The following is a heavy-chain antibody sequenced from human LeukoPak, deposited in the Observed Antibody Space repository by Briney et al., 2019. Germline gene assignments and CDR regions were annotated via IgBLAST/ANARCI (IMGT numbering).Heavy chain of an antibody. Sequence: PSETLSLTCSVSGGPINSHYWSWIRQPPGKRLEWIGYIFNTGNTNYNPSPASRVTMSVDTSRAQFFLRLSPVTAADTAIYYCASRPADTTWYGAFDYWSQGTLVTVSS. J-gene: IGHJ4*02. CDR2: IFNTGNT. CDR3: ASRPADTTWYGAFDY. V-gene: IGHV4-59*11. CDR1: GGPINSHY. D-gene: IGHD3-10*01.